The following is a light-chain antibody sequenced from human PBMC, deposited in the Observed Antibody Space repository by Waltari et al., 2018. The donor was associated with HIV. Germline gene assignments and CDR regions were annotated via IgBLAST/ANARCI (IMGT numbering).Light chain of an antibody. V-gene: IGLV1-36*01. CDR3: AAWDDTLNGFV. J-gene: IGLJ1*01. CDR2: YDK. CDR1: NSNIRNTA. Sequence: QSVLTQPPSVSEAPRQRVTISCSVTNSNIRNTAVNWYQQLPGKPPKLLIYYDKLVSPGVSARFSGSKSGASASLASSGLQSEDEADYYCAAWDDTLNGFVFGSGTRVTVL.